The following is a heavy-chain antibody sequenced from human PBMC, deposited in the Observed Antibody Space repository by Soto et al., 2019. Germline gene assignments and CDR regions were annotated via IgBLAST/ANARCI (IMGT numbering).Heavy chain of an antibody. CDR2: ISSSGYTI. J-gene: IGHJ4*02. D-gene: IGHD7-27*01. CDR1: GFTFSSYE. CDR3: AGAPNWVTDF. Sequence: GGSLRLSCAASGFTFSSYETTWVRQAPGKGLEWLSYISSSGYTIYYADSVKGRFTISRDNAKNSLYLQMNSLRVEDTAVYYCAGAPNWVTDFWGQGTMVTVYS. V-gene: IGHV3-48*03.